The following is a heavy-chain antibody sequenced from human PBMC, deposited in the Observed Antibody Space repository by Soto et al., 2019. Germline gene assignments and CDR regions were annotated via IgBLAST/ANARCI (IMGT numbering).Heavy chain of an antibody. D-gene: IGHD6-19*01. CDR1: GFTLSNYA. Sequence: EVHLLDSGGGLVQPGGSLRLSCAASGFTLSNYAMSWVRQAPGKGLEWVSAISGDSGSTFYADSVKGRFTISRDNSKNTVYLQLNSLRAEDTAVYCCSKGIAVAGTLTHDYWGQGTLVTVSS. CDR2: ISGDSGST. CDR3: SKGIAVAGTLTHDY. J-gene: IGHJ4*02. V-gene: IGHV3-23*01.